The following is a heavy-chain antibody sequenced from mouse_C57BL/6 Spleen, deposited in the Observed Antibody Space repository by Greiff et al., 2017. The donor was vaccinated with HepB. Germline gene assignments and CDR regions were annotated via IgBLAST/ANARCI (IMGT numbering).Heavy chain of an antibody. Sequence: VQLQQPGAELVKPGASVKLSCKASGYTFTSYWMQWVKQRPGQGLEWIGEIDPSDSYTNYNQKFKGKATLTVDTSSSTAYMQLSSLTSEDSAVYYCARVYGKYAMDYWGQGTSVTVSS. J-gene: IGHJ4*01. CDR1: GYTFTSYW. V-gene: IGHV1-50*01. CDR2: IDPSDSYT. D-gene: IGHD2-1*01. CDR3: ARVYGKYAMDY.